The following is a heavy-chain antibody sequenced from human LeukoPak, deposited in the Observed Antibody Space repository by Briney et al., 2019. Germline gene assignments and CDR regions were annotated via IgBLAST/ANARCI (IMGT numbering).Heavy chain of an antibody. J-gene: IGHJ6*03. D-gene: IGHD4-11*01. CDR2: VDHTGST. CDR3: ARGRVSSSTWYSTYYYFFYMDF. CDR1: DDSITMYY. V-gene: IGHV4-59*01. Sequence: PSQTLSLTCTVSDDSITMYYWTWIRQPPGKGLEWIGYVDHTGSTKFNPSLNGRVSISRDTSNNFFSLRLRSVTAADTAVYFCARGRVSSSTWYSTYYYFFYMDFWGKGTTVTVSS.